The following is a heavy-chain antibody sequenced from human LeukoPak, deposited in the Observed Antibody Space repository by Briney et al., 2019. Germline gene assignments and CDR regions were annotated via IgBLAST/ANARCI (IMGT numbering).Heavy chain of an antibody. Sequence: ASVKVSCKASGYTFSTYGISWVRQAPGQGLEWMGWISGYNGRTHYAQKFLGRVTMTTDPSTRTAYMELRSLRSDDTAIYYCARDYYESTGYNYDTFDPWGPGTMVTVSS. CDR3: ARDYYESTGYNYDTFDP. CDR1: GYTFSTYG. CDR2: ISGYNGRT. D-gene: IGHD3-22*01. V-gene: IGHV1-18*01. J-gene: IGHJ3*01.